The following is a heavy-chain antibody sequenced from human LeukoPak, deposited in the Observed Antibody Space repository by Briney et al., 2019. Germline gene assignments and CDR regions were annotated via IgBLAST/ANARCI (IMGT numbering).Heavy chain of an antibody. CDR3: ATGGACSGGSCYGYFDY. Sequence: PGGSLRLSCAASGFTFSNYEMNWVRQAPGKGREWVSYISSRDSIIYYADYVKGRFTNSRDNAKNSLYLQMNSLRAEDTAVYYCATGGACSGGSCYGYFDYWGQGTLVTVSS. V-gene: IGHV3-48*03. CDR2: ISSRDSII. CDR1: GFTFSNYE. J-gene: IGHJ4*02. D-gene: IGHD2-15*01.